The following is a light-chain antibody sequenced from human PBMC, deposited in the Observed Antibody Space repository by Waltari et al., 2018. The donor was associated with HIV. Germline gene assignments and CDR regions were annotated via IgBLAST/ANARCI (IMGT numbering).Light chain of an antibody. CDR1: QSVSSD. CDR2: NAS. V-gene: IGKV3-15*01. J-gene: IGKJ1*01. Sequence: EILMTQSPATLSVPPGERVTLSCRASQSVSSDLAWYRQKPGQAPRLLIYNASTRATGLPVRFSGSGSGTEFTLTISSLQSEDFAFYYCQQYNNWPPWTFGQGTKVEIK. CDR3: QQYNNWPPWT.